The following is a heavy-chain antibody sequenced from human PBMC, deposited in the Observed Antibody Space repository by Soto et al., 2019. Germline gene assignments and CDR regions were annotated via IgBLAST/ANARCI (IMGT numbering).Heavy chain of an antibody. CDR2: LSGSGSGS. V-gene: IGHV3-23*01. CDR1: GFTFSRYA. J-gene: IGHJ4*01. CDR3: AKAPISLDGSGYYFASFDY. D-gene: IGHD3-22*01. Sequence: DVQLLESGGALVQLGGSLRLSCAASGFTFSRYAMNWVRQAPGNGLEWVSTLSGSGSGSYYPDSLRGRFTISRDNSKNTLHLQMNNLRAEDTAVYYCAKAPISLDGSGYYFASFDYWGHGTRVTVSA.